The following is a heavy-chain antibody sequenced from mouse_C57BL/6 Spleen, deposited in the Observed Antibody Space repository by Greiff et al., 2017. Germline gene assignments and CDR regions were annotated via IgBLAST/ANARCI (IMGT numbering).Heavy chain of an antibody. V-gene: IGHV2-5*01. J-gene: IGHJ4*01. CDR1: GFSLTSYG. D-gene: IGHD2-5*01. Sequence: VQVVESGPGLVQPSQSLSITCTVSGFSLTSYGVHWVRQSPGKGLEWLGVIWRGGSTNYNAAFMSRLSITKDNSKSQVFFKMNSLQADDTAIYYCAKKWGSNYYAMDDWGQGTSVTVSS. CDR2: IWRGGST. CDR3: AKKWGSNYYAMDD.